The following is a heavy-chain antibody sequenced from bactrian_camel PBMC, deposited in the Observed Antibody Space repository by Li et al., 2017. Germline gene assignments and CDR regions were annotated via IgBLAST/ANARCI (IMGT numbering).Heavy chain of an antibody. Sequence: HVQLVESGGGPVQAGGSLRLSCAASGYTASSYCMGWFRQAPGKEREGVTTIDSGGNTYYADSVKGRFTISQDNAKNTVYLQMNDLKPEDTDMYYCAACSDPFFGQGTQVTVS. D-gene: IGHD3*01. CDR1: GYTASSYC. CDR2: IDSGGNT. J-gene: IGHJ4*01. V-gene: IGHV3S56*01.